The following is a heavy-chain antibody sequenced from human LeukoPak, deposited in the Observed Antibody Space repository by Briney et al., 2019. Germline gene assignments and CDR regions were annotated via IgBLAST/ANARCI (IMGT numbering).Heavy chain of an antibody. D-gene: IGHD2-15*01. CDR1: GFTFSVYG. J-gene: IGHJ4*02. Sequence: GRSLRLSCAASGFTFSVYGMHWVRQAPGKGLEWVAIIWYDGSNKYYADSVKGRFTISRNNSKNTLYLQMNSLRAEDTAVYYCAKSRCSGGTCDTPFSDYWGQGTLVTVSS. CDR3: AKSRCSGGTCDTPFSDY. V-gene: IGHV3-33*06. CDR2: IWYDGSNK.